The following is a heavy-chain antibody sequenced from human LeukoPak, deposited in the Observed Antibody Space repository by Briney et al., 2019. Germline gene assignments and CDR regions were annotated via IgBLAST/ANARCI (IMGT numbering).Heavy chain of an antibody. Sequence: GGSLRLSCAASGFTFSSYGMHWVRQAPGKGLEWVAVISYDGSNKYYADSVKGRFTISRDNSKNTLYLQMNSLRAEDTAVYYCAKGSGYSSGWSFDYWGQGTLVSVSS. V-gene: IGHV3-30*18. CDR2: ISYDGSNK. D-gene: IGHD6-19*01. CDR3: AKGSGYSSGWSFDY. J-gene: IGHJ4*02. CDR1: GFTFSSYG.